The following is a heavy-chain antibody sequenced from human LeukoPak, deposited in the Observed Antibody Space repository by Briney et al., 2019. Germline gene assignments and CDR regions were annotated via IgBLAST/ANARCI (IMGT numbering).Heavy chain of an antibody. J-gene: IGHJ5*02. V-gene: IGHV1-69*11. CDR3: ARDNVGVVTWFDP. D-gene: IGHD2-21*02. Sequence: SVKVSCKASGGTFSSYAISWVRQAPGQGLEWMGRIIPILGTANYAQKFQGRVTITADESTSTAYMELSSLRSEDTAVYYCARDNVGVVTWFDPWGQGTLVTVSS. CDR1: GGTFSSYA. CDR2: IIPILGTA.